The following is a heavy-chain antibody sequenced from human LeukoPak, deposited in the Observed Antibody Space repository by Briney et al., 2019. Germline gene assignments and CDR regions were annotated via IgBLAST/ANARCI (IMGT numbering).Heavy chain of an antibody. CDR3: AKDTRYCSGGSCYSEVPDDDY. V-gene: IGHV3-23*01. CDR1: GFTFSSYA. CDR2: ISGSGGST. D-gene: IGHD2-15*01. J-gene: IGHJ4*02. Sequence: GGSLRLSCAASGFTFSSYAMSWVRQAPGKGLERVSAISGSGGSTYYADSVKGRFTISRDNSKNTLYLQMNSLRAEDTAVYYCAKDTRYCSGGSCYSEVPDDDYWGQGTLVTVSS.